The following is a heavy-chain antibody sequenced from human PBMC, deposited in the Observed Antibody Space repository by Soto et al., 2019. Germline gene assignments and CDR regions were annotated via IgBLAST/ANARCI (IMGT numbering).Heavy chain of an antibody. V-gene: IGHV1-3*01. Sequence: ASVKSSCTASGYTFTLYAMPWGRQAPGQRPEWMGWINAGNGLTKDSQKFQGRVTLTRATSASTAYTELSSLRSEDTAVYYCARDRSFVEWVSDNYYFYGVDVWGQGTTVTVSS. J-gene: IGHJ6*02. CDR3: ARDRSFVEWVSDNYYFYGVDV. CDR1: GYTFTLYA. D-gene: IGHD3-3*01. CDR2: INAGNGLT.